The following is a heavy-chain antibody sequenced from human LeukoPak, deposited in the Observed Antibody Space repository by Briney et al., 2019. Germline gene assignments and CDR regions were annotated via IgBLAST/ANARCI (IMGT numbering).Heavy chain of an antibody. J-gene: IGHJ4*02. V-gene: IGHV7-4-1*02. D-gene: IGHD3-22*01. CDR2: INTNTGDP. Sequence: ASVKVSCKASGYTFTSYAMNWVRQAPGQGLEWMGWINTNTGDPTYAQGFTGRFVFSLDTSVSTAYLQISSLKAEDTAVYYCAREGSSGYSIEKPPLWGQGTLVTVSS. CDR1: GYTFTSYA. CDR3: AREGSSGYSIEKPPL.